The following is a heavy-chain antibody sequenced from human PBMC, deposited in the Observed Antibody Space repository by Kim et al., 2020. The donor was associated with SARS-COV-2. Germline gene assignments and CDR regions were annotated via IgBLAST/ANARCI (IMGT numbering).Heavy chain of an antibody. Sequence: VKGRFTISRDNAKNSLYLQMNSLRAEDTALYYCAKDMLPRYYGSGSYFGYWGQGTLVTVSS. V-gene: IGHV3-9*01. D-gene: IGHD3-10*01. CDR3: AKDMLPRYYGSGSYFGY. J-gene: IGHJ4*02.